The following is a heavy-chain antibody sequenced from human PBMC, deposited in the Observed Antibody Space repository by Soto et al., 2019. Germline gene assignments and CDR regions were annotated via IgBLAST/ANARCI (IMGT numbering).Heavy chain of an antibody. V-gene: IGHV4-34*01. CDR2: INHSGST. CDR1: GGSFSGYY. CDR3: ASIYDFWSGGWQGRMDV. J-gene: IGHJ6*02. D-gene: IGHD3-3*01. Sequence: QVQLQQWGAGLLKPSETLSLTCAVYGGSFSGYYWSWIRQPPGKGLEWIGEINHSGSTNYNPSLKSRVTISVDTSKNQFSLKLSSVTAADTAVYYCASIYDFWSGGWQGRMDVWGQGTTVTVSS.